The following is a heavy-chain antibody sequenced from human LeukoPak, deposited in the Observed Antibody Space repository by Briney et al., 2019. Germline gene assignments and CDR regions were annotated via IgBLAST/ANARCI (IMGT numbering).Heavy chain of an antibody. Sequence: SETLSLTCTVSAGSVTNGDYYWSWLRQPPGKALEWIGFVYYTGSTYYTPSLEGRATISVDTSKNQFSVKLSSVTAADTAVYSGGRPQNYKGSGTYWSRGTRVTV. CDR1: AGSVTNGDYY. CDR3: GRPQNYKGSGTY. CDR2: VYYTGST. J-gene: IGHJ4*02. V-gene: IGHV4-61*08. D-gene: IGHD3-10*01.